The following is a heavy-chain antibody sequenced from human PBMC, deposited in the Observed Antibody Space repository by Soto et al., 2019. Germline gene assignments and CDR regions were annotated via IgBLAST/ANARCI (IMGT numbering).Heavy chain of an antibody. Sequence: GGSLRLSCAASGFTFSSYGMHWVRQAPGKGLEWVAVIWYDGSNKYYADSVKGRFTISRDNSKNTLYLQMNSLRAEDTAVYYCARENYEVYYYYMDVWGKGTTVTV. CDR1: GFTFSSYG. CDR3: ARENYEVYYYYMDV. V-gene: IGHV3-33*01. J-gene: IGHJ6*03. D-gene: IGHD1-7*01. CDR2: IWYDGSNK.